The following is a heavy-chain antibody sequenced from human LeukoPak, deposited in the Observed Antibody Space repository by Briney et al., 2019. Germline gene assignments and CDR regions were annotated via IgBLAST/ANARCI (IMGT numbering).Heavy chain of an antibody. V-gene: IGHV3-23*01. CDR1: GFTFSSYA. CDR3: AKSGSSWYLLDY. Sequence: GGSLRLSCAASGFTFSSYAMTWVRQAPGNGLQWVSGISGGSGSSTYYADSVKCRFTISRDNSKNTLYLQMNSLIAEDTAVYYCAKSGSSWYLLDYWGQGTLVTVSS. J-gene: IGHJ4*02. CDR2: ISGGSGSST. D-gene: IGHD6-19*01.